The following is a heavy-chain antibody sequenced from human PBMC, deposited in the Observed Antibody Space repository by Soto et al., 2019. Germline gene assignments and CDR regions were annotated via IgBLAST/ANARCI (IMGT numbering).Heavy chain of an antibody. CDR1: GVSISSGDYY. J-gene: IGHJ4*02. CDR3: ARDFAYFDS. Sequence: SETLSLTCTVSGVSISSGDYYWSWIRQPPGKGLEWIGYIYYSGSTYYNPSLKSRVSISMDTSKNQFSLNLDSVTAADTAVYFCARDFAYFDSWGQGTLVTVSS. D-gene: IGHD3-3*01. CDR2: IYYSGST. V-gene: IGHV4-30-4*02.